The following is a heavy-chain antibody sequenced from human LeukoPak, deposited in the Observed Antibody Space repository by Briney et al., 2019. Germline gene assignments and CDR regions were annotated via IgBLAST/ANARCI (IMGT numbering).Heavy chain of an antibody. CDR3: ARVIARKIAAAGTLWDY. Sequence: ASVKVSCKASGYTFTGYYMHWVRQAPGQGLEWMGWIKPNSGGTNYAQEFQGRVTMTRDTSISTAYMELSRLRSDDTAVYYCARVIARKIAAAGTLWDYWGQGTLVTVSS. D-gene: IGHD6-13*01. J-gene: IGHJ4*02. CDR1: GYTFTGYY. CDR2: IKPNSGGT. V-gene: IGHV1-2*02.